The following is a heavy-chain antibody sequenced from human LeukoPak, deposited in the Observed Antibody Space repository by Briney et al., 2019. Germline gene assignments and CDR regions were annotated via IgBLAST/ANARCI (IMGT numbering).Heavy chain of an antibody. V-gene: IGHV3-23*01. CDR2: ISGSGGST. CDR1: GFTFSSYA. CDR3: AKDRRGNWNYVGHFDH. D-gene: IGHD1-7*01. Sequence: GGSLRLSCAASGFTFSSYAMSWVRQAPGKGLEWVSAISGSGGSTYYADSVKGRFTISRDNSMNTLYLQMDNLRAEDTAVYYCAKDRRGNWNYVGHFDHWGQGTLVTASS. J-gene: IGHJ4*02.